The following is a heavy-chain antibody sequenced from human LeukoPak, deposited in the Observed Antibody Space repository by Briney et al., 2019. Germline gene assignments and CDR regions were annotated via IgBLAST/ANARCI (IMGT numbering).Heavy chain of an antibody. V-gene: IGHV4-4*02. CDR2: IFHSGAT. D-gene: IGHD3-10*01. CDR3: ARQDGYYFGSGSYMYYFDY. Sequence: SETLSLTCAVSGGSISSSNWWNWVRQPPGKGLEWIGEIFHSGATNYNPSLESRVTISVDTSKNQFSLKLSSVTAADTAVYYCARQDGYYFGSGSYMYYFDYWGQGTLVTVSS. J-gene: IGHJ4*02. CDR1: GGSISSSNW.